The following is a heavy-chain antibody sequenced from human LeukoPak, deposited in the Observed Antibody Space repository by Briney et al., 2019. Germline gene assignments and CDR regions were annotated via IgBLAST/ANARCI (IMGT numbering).Heavy chain of an antibody. CDR2: TYYRSKWYV. V-gene: IGHV6-1*01. CDR3: ARGGLGMTVALFGH. D-gene: IGHD6-19*01. Sequence: SQTLSLTCAISGDSVSSNSASWNWIRQSPSRGLEWLGRTYYRSKWYVDYAASVKSRATINADTSKNQFSLQLNSVTPEDTAVYYCARGGLGMTVALFGHWGQGTLVTVSS. J-gene: IGHJ4*02. CDR1: GDSVSSNSAS.